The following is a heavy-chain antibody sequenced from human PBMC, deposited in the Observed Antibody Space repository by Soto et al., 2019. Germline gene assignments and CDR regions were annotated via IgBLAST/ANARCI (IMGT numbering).Heavy chain of an antibody. CDR3: GRDTNFYASGSGVDY. J-gene: IGHJ4*02. CDR2: ITSSSNYI. Sequence: EVQLVESGGGLVEPGGSLRLSCAASGFTFSTYSMNWVRQAPGKGLEWVSSITSSSNYIYYTDSVEGRFTISRDNAKSSLYLQMNSLRVEDTAVYYCGRDTNFYASGSGVDYWGQGTLVTVSS. V-gene: IGHV3-21*01. CDR1: GFTFSTYS. D-gene: IGHD3-10*01.